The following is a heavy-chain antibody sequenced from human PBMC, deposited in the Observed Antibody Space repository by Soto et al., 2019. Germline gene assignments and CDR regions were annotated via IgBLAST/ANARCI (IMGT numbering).Heavy chain of an antibody. CDR1: GFTFSSYG. D-gene: IGHD2-15*01. CDR2: ISYDGSNK. V-gene: IGHV3-30*18. J-gene: IGHJ4*02. Sequence: QVQLVESGGGVVQPGRSLRLSCAASGFTFSSYGMHWVRQAPGKGLEWVAVISYDGSNKYYADSVKGGFTISRDNSKNTLYLQMNSLGAEDTAVYYCAKETYSGPLDYWGQGTLVTVSS. CDR3: AKETYSGPLDY.